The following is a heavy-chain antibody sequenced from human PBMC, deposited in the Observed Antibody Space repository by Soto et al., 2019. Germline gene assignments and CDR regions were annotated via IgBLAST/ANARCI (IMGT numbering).Heavy chain of an antibody. CDR1: GDSIRNAGSS. Sequence: TLTLTCTVSGDSIRNAGSSLSWVRQAPGKGLEWIGYIYNSGSAFYNPSLRSRVTISIDLSKNQCSLNLTSVTAADTAVYYCARVGNLRWSDPWGQGTPVTVSS. J-gene: IGHJ5*02. CDR3: ARVGNLRWSDP. D-gene: IGHD7-27*01. V-gene: IGHV4-30-2*01. CDR2: IYNSGSA.